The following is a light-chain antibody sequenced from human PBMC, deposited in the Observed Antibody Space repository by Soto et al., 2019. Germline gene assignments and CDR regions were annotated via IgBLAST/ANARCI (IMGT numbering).Light chain of an antibody. V-gene: IGLV2-8*01. CDR2: GVT. CDR1: GSDIGAYNF. CDR3: YSYAGRKIWV. Sequence: QSVLAQPPSASGSPGQSVTISCTGSGSDIGAYNFVSWYQQHPGEAPKLMIFGVTERPSGVPDRFSGSKSGNTASLTVSGLQADDEAVYYCYSYAGRKIWVFGGGTQLTVL. J-gene: IGLJ3*02.